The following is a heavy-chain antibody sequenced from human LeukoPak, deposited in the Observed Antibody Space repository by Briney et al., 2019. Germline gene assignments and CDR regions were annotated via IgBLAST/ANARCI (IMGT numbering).Heavy chain of an antibody. CDR2: IYPGDSDT. V-gene: IGHV5-51*01. Sequence: GESLKISCKGSGFSFTSYWIGWVRQMPGKGLEWMGIIYPGDSDTRYSPSFQGQVTISADKSISTAYLQWSSLKASDTAMYYCARSRVDVDTASDYWGQGTLVTVSS. D-gene: IGHD5-18*01. J-gene: IGHJ4*02. CDR1: GFSFTSYW. CDR3: ARSRVDVDTASDY.